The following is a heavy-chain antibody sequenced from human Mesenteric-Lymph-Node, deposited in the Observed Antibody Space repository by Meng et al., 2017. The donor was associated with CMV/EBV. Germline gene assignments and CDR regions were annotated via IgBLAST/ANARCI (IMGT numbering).Heavy chain of an antibody. J-gene: IGHJ3*02. CDR2: MYPGDSDI. V-gene: IGHV5-51*01. CDR1: GYTFTSYD. Sequence: KVSCKASGYTFTSYDINWVRQATGQGLEWMGIMYPGDSDIRYSPSFQGQVTISADESISTAYLQWSSLKASDTAMYYCARLHLLGHNAFDIWDQGTMVTVSS. D-gene: IGHD3-16*01. CDR3: ARLHLLGHNAFDI.